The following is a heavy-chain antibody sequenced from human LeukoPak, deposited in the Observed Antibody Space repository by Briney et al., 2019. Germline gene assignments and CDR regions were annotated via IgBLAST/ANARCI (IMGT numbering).Heavy chain of an antibody. V-gene: IGHV3-23*01. CDR3: AKDTEVGATRSDAFDI. Sequence: GGSLRLSCAASGFTFSSYAMSWVRQAPGKGLEWVSAISGSGGSTYYADSVKGRFTISRDNSKNTLYLQMNSLRAEDTAVYYCAKDTEVGATRSDAFDIWGQGTMVTVSS. CDR1: GFTFSSYA. D-gene: IGHD1-26*01. CDR2: ISGSGGST. J-gene: IGHJ3*02.